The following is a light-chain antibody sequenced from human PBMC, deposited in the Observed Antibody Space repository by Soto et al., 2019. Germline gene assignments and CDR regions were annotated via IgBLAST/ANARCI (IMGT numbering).Light chain of an antibody. V-gene: IGKV1-5*01. CDR1: QSISSW. Sequence: DIQMTQSPSTLSASVGDRVTITCRASQSISSWLVWYQQKPGKAPKLLIYGASSLESGVPSRFSGSGSGTEFTLTISSLQPDDFATYYCQQYNSYPWWTFGQGTKVEIK. CDR3: QQYNSYPWWT. CDR2: GAS. J-gene: IGKJ1*01.